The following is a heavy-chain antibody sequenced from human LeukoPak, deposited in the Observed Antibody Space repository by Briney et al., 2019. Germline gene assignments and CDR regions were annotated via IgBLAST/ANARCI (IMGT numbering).Heavy chain of an antibody. CDR1: GYSISSGYY. V-gene: IGHV4-38-2*02. J-gene: IGHJ4*02. D-gene: IGHD2-2*01. CDR3: ARVPIVVVPAALDY. CDR2: IYHSGST. Sequence: SETLSLTCTVSGYSISSGYYWGWIRQPPRKGLEWIGSIYHSGSTYYNPSLNSRVTISVDTSKNQFSLKLSSVTAADTAVYYCARVPIVVVPAALDYWGQGTLVTVSS.